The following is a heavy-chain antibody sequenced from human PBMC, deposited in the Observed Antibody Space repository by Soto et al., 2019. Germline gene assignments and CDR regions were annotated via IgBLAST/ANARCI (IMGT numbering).Heavy chain of an antibody. CDR2: INPNSGGT. CDR3: ARTTRGASNY. D-gene: IGHD1-26*01. CDR1: GYTFTGYY. Sequence: GASVKVSCKASGYTFTGYYMHWVRQAPGQGLEWMGWINPNSGGTNYAQKFQGRVTMTRNTSISTAYMELSSLRSEDTAVYYCARTTRGASNYWGQGTLVTVSS. J-gene: IGHJ4*02. V-gene: IGHV1-2*02.